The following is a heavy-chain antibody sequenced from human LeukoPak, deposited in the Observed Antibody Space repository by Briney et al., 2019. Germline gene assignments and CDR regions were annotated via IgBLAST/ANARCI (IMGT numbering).Heavy chain of an antibody. CDR2: NSNEANSDYT. D-gene: IGHD2-21*01. Sequence: GGSLRLSCAASGVIFRDHYIDGVRQAPGKRLERVGHNSNEANSDYTEYAASVKGRITISTDDSKNSLYLQMNSLKAEDTAVYYCAREARVLCNMDVWGKGATVTVSS. CDR1: GVIFRDHY. J-gene: IGHJ6*03. V-gene: IGHV3-72*01. CDR3: AREARVLCNMDV.